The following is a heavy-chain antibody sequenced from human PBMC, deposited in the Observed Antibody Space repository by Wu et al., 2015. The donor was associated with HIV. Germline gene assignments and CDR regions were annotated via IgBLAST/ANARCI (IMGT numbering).Heavy chain of an antibody. CDR3: ARDVRQQLDDWYFDL. CDR2: ISAYNGNT. D-gene: IGHD6-13*01. Sequence: QVQLVQSGAEVKKPGASVKVSCKASGYTFTSYGISWVRQAPGQGLEWMGWISAYNGNTNYAQKLQGRVTMTTDTSTSTAYMELRSLRSDDTAVYYCARDVRQQLDDWYFDLVGPWPPWSLSSS. J-gene: IGHJ2*01. V-gene: IGHV1-18*01. CDR1: GYTFTSYG.